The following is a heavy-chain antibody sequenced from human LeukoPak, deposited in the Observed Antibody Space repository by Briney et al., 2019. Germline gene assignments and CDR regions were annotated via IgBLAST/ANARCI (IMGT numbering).Heavy chain of an antibody. CDR3: ASLVLRSYYYYMDV. D-gene: IGHD1-14*01. J-gene: IGHJ6*03. Sequence: SVKVSCKASVGTFSSYAISWVRQAPGHGLEWMGRIIPIFGTANYAQKFQGRVTITTDESTSTAYMELSSLRSEDTAVYYCASLVLRSYYYYMDVWGKGTTVTVSS. CDR2: IIPIFGTA. V-gene: IGHV1-69*05. CDR1: VGTFSSYA.